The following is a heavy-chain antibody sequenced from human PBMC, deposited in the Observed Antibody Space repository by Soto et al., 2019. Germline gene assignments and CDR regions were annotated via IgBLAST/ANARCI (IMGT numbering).Heavy chain of an antibody. CDR3: ARDLDGSGSYYTDY. CDR2: ISAYSGNT. J-gene: IGHJ4*02. Sequence: ASVKVSCKASGYMFVTYGINWVRQAPGQGLERMGWISAYSGNTKYAQNLQGRVTMTTDASTSTAYMEMRSLRSDDTAVYYCARDLDGSGSYYTDYWGPGTLVTVSS. D-gene: IGHD3-10*01. V-gene: IGHV1-18*01. CDR1: GYMFVTYG.